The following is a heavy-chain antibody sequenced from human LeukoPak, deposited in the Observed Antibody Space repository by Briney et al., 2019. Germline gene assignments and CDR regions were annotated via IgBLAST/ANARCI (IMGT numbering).Heavy chain of an antibody. CDR1: GFTFSSYA. Sequence: GGSLRRSCAASGFTFSSYAMSWVRQAPGKWLEWVSAISGSGGSTYYADSVKGRFTISRDNSKNTLYLQMNSLRAEDTAVYYCAKASSPTPDYWGQGTLVTVSS. CDR3: AKASSPTPDY. J-gene: IGHJ4*02. D-gene: IGHD2-15*01. CDR2: ISGSGGST. V-gene: IGHV3-23*01.